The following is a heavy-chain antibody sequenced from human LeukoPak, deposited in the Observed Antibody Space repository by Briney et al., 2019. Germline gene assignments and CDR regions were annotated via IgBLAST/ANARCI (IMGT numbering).Heavy chain of an antibody. J-gene: IGHJ4*02. CDR2: ISGLSSYT. V-gene: IGHV3-21*01. Sequence: GGSLRLSCSPSGFTFSDYDMNWVRQAPGKGLEWVSSISGLSSYTYYGESVKGRFSISRDNAKNSLYLQMNSLGAEDTATYYCGRAFPPLRTSSAGDLWGQGILVTVSS. D-gene: IGHD3-16*01. CDR1: GFTFSDYD. CDR3: GRAFPPLRTSSAGDL.